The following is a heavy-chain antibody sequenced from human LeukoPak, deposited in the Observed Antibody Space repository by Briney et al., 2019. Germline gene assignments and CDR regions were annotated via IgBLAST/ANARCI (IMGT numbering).Heavy chain of an antibody. Sequence: GGSLRLSRAASGFTFSSYAMNWVRQAPGKGLEWVSAISGSGGSTYYADSVKGRFTISRDNSKNTLYLQMNSPRAEDTAVYYCAKVPPGIAVAGHFDYWGQGTLVTVSS. CDR3: AKVPPGIAVAGHFDY. D-gene: IGHD6-19*01. CDR1: GFTFSSYA. J-gene: IGHJ4*02. CDR2: ISGSGGST. V-gene: IGHV3-23*01.